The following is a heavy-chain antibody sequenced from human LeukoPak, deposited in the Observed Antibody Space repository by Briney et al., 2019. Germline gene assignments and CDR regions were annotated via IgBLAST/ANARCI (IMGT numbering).Heavy chain of an antibody. CDR1: GFTFSSYG. Sequence: GGSLRLSCAASGFTFSSYGMHWFRQAPAKGLEGVAFIRYDGSNKYYADSVKGRFTISRDNSKNTLYLQMNSLRAEDTAVYYCRAPAAGGSYYYYMDVWGKGTTVTISS. D-gene: IGHD2-2*01. CDR3: RAPAAGGSYYYYMDV. J-gene: IGHJ6*03. V-gene: IGHV3-30*02. CDR2: IRYDGSNK.